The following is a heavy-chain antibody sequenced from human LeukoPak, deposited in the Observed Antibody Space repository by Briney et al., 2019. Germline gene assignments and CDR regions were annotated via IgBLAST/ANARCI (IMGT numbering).Heavy chain of an antibody. J-gene: IGHJ6*03. CDR2: IIPIFGTA. CDR1: GGTFSSYA. V-gene: IGHV1-69*06. Sequence: GASVKVSCKASGGTFSSYAISWVRQAPGQGLEWMGGIIPIFGTANYAQKFQGRVTITADKSTSTAYMELSSLRSEDTAVYYCARVLSVYYYYYYMDVWGKGTTVTVSS. CDR3: ARVLSVYYYYYYMDV.